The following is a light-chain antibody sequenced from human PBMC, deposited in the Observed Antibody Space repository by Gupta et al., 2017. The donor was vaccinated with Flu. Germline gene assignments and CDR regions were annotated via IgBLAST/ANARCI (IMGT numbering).Light chain of an antibody. CDR2: AAV. V-gene: IGKV1-12*01. J-gene: IGKJ1*01. CDR3: QHGNSFPGT. CDR1: QGIGNW. Sequence: DIQTTQSPSSVSASVGDRVTITCRASQGIGNWLAWYQQKPGKAPKLLIYAAVNLDSGVPSRFSGSCSGTEFILTISSLQPDDFATYYCQHGNSFPGTFGQGTKVEIK.